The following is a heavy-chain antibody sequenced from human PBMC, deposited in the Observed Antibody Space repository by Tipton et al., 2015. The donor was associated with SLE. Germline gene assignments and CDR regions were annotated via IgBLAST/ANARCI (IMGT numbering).Heavy chain of an antibody. CDR1: GYIFLSFG. J-gene: IGHJ5*02. CDR2: ISGHNGDT. Sequence: QLVQSGAEVKKPGASVKVSCKASGYIFLSFGITWVRQAPGQGPEWMGWISGHNGDTSYAQKFQGRVTMTTDTSTSTAYMELRSLTPDDTAVYFYARDYYGSGTPYNWFDPWGQGTLVTVSS. V-gene: IGHV1-18*01. D-gene: IGHD3-10*01. CDR3: ARDYYGSGTPYNWFDP.